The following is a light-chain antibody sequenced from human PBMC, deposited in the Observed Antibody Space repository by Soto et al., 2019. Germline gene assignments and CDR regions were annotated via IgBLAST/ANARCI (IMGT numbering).Light chain of an antibody. Sequence: EIVLTQSPDTLSLSPGETATLSCRASQTVIHNYLAWHQQKPGQTPRLXVYGASSRATGIPDRGSGRGAGTECTRTISRLEPEDVEVDDCQQHGTSTITFGQGTRLEIK. CDR1: QTVIHNY. CDR3: QQHGTSTIT. J-gene: IGKJ5*01. V-gene: IGKV3-20*01. CDR2: GAS.